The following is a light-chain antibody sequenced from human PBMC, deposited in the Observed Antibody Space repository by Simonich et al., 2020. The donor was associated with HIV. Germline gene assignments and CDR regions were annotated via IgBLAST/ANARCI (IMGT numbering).Light chain of an antibody. CDR2: DTS. Sequence: EIVLTQSPATLSLSPGERATLSCRASQSVSSKLAWYQQRPGQAPRLLIYDTSARATGIPARFSGSGSGTDFTLTISRLEPEDFAVYYCQQYGSSPYTFGQGTKLEIK. CDR3: QQYGSSPYT. V-gene: IGKV3-20*01. CDR1: QSVSSK. J-gene: IGKJ2*01.